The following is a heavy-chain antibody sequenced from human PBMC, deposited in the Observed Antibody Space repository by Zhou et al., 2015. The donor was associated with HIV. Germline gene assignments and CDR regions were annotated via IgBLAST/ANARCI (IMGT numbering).Heavy chain of an antibody. CDR1: GFTFSSYA. J-gene: IGHJ4*02. CDR3: ARDSWGEDY. Sequence: QVQLVESGGGVVQPGRSLRLSCAASGFTFSSYAIHWVRQAPGKGLEWVALIWNDGSSKYYADSVKGRFTLSRDNSKNTLYLQMNSLRGEDTAVYYCARDSWGEDYWGQGTLVTVSS. V-gene: IGHV3-33*01. CDR2: IWNDGSSK. D-gene: IGHD3-16*01.